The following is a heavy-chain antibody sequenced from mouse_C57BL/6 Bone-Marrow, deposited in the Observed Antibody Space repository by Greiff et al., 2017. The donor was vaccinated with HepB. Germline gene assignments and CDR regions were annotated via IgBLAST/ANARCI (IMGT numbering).Heavy chain of an antibody. CDR3: ARLGITTGYYFDY. J-gene: IGHJ2*01. CDR1: GFTFSDYY. D-gene: IGHD2-4*01. Sequence: EVMLVESGGGLVQPGGSLKLSCAASGFTFSDYYMYWVRQTPEKRLEWVAYISNGGGSTYYPDTVKGRFTISRDNAKNTLYLQMSRLKSEDTAMYYCARLGITTGYYFDYWGQGTTLTVPS. CDR2: ISNGGGST. V-gene: IGHV5-12*01.